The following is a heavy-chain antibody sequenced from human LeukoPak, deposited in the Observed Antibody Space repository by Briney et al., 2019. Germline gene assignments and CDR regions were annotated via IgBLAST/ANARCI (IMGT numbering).Heavy chain of an antibody. V-gene: IGHV4-59*01. CDR2: IYYSGST. J-gene: IGHJ4*02. D-gene: IGHD6-19*01. CDR3: ARADYSSGWPELFDY. CDR1: GGSISSYY. Sequence: PSETLSLTCTVSGGSISSYYWSWIRQPPGKGLEWIGYIYYSGSTNYNPSLKSRVTISVDTSKNQFSLKLSSVTAADTAVYYCARADYSSGWPELFDYWGQGTLVTVSS.